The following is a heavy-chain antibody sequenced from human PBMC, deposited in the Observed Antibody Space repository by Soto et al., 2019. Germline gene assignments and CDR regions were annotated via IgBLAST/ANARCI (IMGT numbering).Heavy chain of an antibody. CDR1: GGYVTNSSNY. V-gene: IGHV4-39*01. J-gene: IGHJ4*02. Sequence: SETLSLTCTVSGGYVTNSSNYWGWLRQSPGKGLEWLGSVYYRGRRYSKSSVKSRVPISVETAKNQFSLNFNSVTASDTALYYCVRQRTTVLTQAYIDYWGPGALVTVSS. CDR2: VYYRGRR. D-gene: IGHD4-17*01. CDR3: VRQRTTVLTQAYIDY.